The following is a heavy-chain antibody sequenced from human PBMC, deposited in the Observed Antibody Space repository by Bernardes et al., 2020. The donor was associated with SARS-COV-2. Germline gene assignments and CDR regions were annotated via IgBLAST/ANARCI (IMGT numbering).Heavy chain of an antibody. CDR2: IIPIFGTA. CDR1: GGTFSSYA. J-gene: IGHJ6*02. Sequence: SVKVSCKASGGTFSSYAISWVRQAPGQGLEWMGGIIPIFGTANYAQKFQGRVTITADESTSTAYMELSSLRSEDTAVYYCARTYWVVVPAANTSLYGMDVWGQGTTVTVSS. D-gene: IGHD2-2*01. V-gene: IGHV1-69*13. CDR3: ARTYWVVVPAANTSLYGMDV.